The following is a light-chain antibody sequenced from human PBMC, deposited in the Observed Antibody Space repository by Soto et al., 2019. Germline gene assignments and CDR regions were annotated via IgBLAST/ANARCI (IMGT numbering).Light chain of an antibody. CDR2: DAS. CDR1: QSINNW. V-gene: IGKV1-5*01. Sequence: DIQMTQSPSTLSASVGDRVTITCRASQSINNWLAWYQQKPGKAPKLLIYDASSLESGVPSRFSGSGSGTEFNLTISSLQPDDFATYYCQQYNSHSKYTFGQGTKLEIK. CDR3: QQYNSHSKYT. J-gene: IGKJ2*01.